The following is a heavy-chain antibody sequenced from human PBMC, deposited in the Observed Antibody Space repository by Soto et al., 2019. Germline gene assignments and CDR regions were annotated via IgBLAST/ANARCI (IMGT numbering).Heavy chain of an antibody. Sequence: EVQLVESGGGLVKPGGSLRLSCAASGFTVRDTLVTWVRQAPGKGLEWVGRIKSKGEGGAKEYAAPMKGRFTISGDESKNKVYLQVDSLKTEDSAVYYCFINPWQEDCRGQGTLVIVSS. V-gene: IGHV3-15*05. J-gene: IGHJ4*02. D-gene: IGHD3-16*02. CDR3: FINPWQEDC. CDR2: IKSKGEGGAK. CDR1: GFTVRDTL.